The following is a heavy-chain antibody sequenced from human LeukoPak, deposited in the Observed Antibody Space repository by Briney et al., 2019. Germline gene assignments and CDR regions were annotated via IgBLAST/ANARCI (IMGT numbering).Heavy chain of an antibody. V-gene: IGHV4-38-2*02. CDR3: VWFGELQPSVWGSYRPSPGFDY. D-gene: IGHD3-16*02. CDR2: IYHSGST. CDR1: GYSISSGYY. Sequence: PSETLSLTCTVSGYSISSGYYWGWIRQPPGKGLEWIGSIYHSGSTYYNPSLKSRVTISVDTSKNQFSLKLSSVTAADTAVYYCVWFGELQPSVWGSYRPSPGFDYWGQGTLVTVSS. J-gene: IGHJ4*02.